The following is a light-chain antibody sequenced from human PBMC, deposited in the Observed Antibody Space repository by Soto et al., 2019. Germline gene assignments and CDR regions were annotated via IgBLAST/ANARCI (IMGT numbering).Light chain of an antibody. V-gene: IGLV4-69*01. CDR1: SGHSNYA. CDR2: LNSDGSH. J-gene: IGLJ2*01. CDR3: QTWGSGIVV. Sequence: QAVVTQSPSASASLGASVKLTCTLSSGHSNYAIAWHQQQSEKGPRYLMKLNSDGSHSKGDGIPDRFSGSSSGAERYLTISILQSEDEADYYCQTWGSGIVVFGGGTKVTVL.